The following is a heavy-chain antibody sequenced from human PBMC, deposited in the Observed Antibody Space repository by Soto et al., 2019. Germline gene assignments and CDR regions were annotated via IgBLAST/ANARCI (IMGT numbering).Heavy chain of an antibody. Sequence: LSCAASGFTFSSYGMHWVRQAPGKGLEWVAVIWYDGSNKYYADSVKGRFTISRDNSKNTLYLQMNSLRAEDTAVYYCARLPYYGSGSNYYGMDVWGQGTTVTVSS. CDR1: GFTFSSYG. CDR2: IWYDGSNK. V-gene: IGHV3-33*01. J-gene: IGHJ6*02. D-gene: IGHD3-10*01. CDR3: ARLPYYGSGSNYYGMDV.